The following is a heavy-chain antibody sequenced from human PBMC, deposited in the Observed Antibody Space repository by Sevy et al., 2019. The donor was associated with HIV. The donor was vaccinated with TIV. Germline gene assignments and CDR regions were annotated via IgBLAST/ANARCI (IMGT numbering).Heavy chain of an antibody. Sequence: GGSLRLSCAATGFTFSSFSMNWVRQAPGKGPEWISYISTRSSAIYYADSMKGRFTITRDNSKNSLYLQMNSLRAEDTAVYYCARESASGTPGGVYYYYYNMDVWGQGTTVTVSS. CDR3: ARESASGTPGGVYYYYYNMDV. J-gene: IGHJ6*02. D-gene: IGHD6-13*01. CDR2: ISTRSSAI. CDR1: GFTFSSFS. V-gene: IGHV3-48*01.